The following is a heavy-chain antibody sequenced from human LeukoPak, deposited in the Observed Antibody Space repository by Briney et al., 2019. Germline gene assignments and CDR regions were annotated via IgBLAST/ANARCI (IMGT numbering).Heavy chain of an antibody. CDR1: GGSITTNW. V-gene: IGHV4-4*02. CDR2: IYHSGTT. J-gene: IGHJ4*02. Sequence: SGTLSLTCAVSGGSITTNWWSWVRQPPGKGLEWIGEIYHSGTTNSNPSLKSRLTISVDKSKNEFYLRLSSVTAADTAMYYCARHIAVSGLRGFDYWGQGTLVTVSS. D-gene: IGHD6-19*01. CDR3: ARHIAVSGLRGFDY.